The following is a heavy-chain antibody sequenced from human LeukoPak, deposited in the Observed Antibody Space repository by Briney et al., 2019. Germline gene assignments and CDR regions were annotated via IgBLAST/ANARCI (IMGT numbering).Heavy chain of an antibody. CDR3: AAFAYSSGWSLDY. V-gene: IGHV1-18*01. J-gene: IGHJ4*02. CDR2: INAYNGNT. CDR1: GYTFTSYG. D-gene: IGHD6-19*01. Sequence: ASVKVSCKASGYTFTSYGFSWVRQAPGQGLEGMGWINAYNGNTNYAQKLQGRVTMTTDTSTSTAYMELRSLRSDDTAVYYCAAFAYSSGWSLDYWGQGTLVTVSS.